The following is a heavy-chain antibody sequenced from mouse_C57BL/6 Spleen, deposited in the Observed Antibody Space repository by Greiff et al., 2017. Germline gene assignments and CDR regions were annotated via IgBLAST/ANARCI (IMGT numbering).Heavy chain of an antibody. CDR2: INPNYGTT. CDR3: ARYYSSNTYYAMDY. J-gene: IGHJ4*01. CDR1: GYSFTDYN. Sequence: VQLQQSGPELVKPGASVKISCKASGYSFTDYNMNWVKQSNGKSLEWIGVINPNYGTTSYNQKFKGKATLTVDQSSSTAYMQLNSLTSEDSAVYYYARYYSSNTYYAMDYWGQGTSLTVSS. V-gene: IGHV1-39*01. D-gene: IGHD2-5*01.